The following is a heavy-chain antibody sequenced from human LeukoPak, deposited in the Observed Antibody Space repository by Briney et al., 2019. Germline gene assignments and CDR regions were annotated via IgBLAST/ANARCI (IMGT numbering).Heavy chain of an antibody. CDR2: IYRGDST. J-gene: IGHJ6*03. CDR3: ARGGVNTMLRGVIRYYYMDV. CDR1: GFTVSSNY. Sequence: GGSLRLSCAASGFTVSSNYTSWVRQAPGKGLEWVSVIYRGDSTYYADSVKGRFTISRDNSKNTLYLQMNSLRAEDTAVYYCARGGVNTMLRGVIRYYYMDVWGKGTTVTISS. V-gene: IGHV3-53*01. D-gene: IGHD3-10*01.